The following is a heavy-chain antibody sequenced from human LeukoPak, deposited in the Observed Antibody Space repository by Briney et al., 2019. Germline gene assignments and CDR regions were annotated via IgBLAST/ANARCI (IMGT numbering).Heavy chain of an antibody. J-gene: IGHJ4*02. CDR1: GASISSSSYY. CDR3: ARLYYDFWSGLKLFYFDY. Sequence: PSETLSLTCAVSGASISSSSYYWGWVRQPPGKGLEWIGSIYYTGSTYYNSSLKSRVTIALHTSENQFSLNLRSVTAADTAVYYCARLYYDFWSGLKLFYFDYWGQGTLVTVSS. V-gene: IGHV4-39*01. D-gene: IGHD3-3*01. CDR2: IYYTGST.